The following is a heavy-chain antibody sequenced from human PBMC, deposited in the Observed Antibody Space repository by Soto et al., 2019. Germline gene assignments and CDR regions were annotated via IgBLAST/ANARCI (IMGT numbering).Heavy chain of an antibody. CDR3: ARDRNGDYGQNAFDI. V-gene: IGHV3-30-3*01. Sequence: QVQLVESGGGVVQPGRSLSLSCAASGFTFSSYAMHWVRQAPGKGLEWVAVISYDGSNKYYADSVKGRFTISRDNSKNTLYLQMNSLRAEDTAVYYCARDRNGDYGQNAFDIWGQGTMVTVSS. CDR2: ISYDGSNK. CDR1: GFTFSSYA. D-gene: IGHD4-17*01. J-gene: IGHJ3*02.